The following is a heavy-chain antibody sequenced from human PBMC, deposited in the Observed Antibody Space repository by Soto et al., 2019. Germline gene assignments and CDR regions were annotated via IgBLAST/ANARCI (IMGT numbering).Heavy chain of an antibody. CDR3: ARLYCSSTSCHGWWFDP. CDR2: INPSGGST. V-gene: IGHV1-46*01. CDR1: GYTFTSYY. J-gene: IGHJ5*02. Sequence: QVQLVQSGAEVKKPGASVKVSCKASGYTFTSYYMHWVRQAPGQGLEWMGIINPSGGSTSYAQKFQGRVTMTRDTSTSTVYMELSSLRSEDTAVYYCARLYCSSTSCHGWWFDPWGQGTLVTVSS. D-gene: IGHD2-2*01.